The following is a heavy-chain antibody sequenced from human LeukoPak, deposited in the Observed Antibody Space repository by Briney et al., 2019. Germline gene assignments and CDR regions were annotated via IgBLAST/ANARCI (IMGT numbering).Heavy chain of an antibody. D-gene: IGHD1-26*01. CDR2: IIGSAYGPYGT. Sequence: PGGSLRLSCTASGLTFSSFAMTWVRQAPGKGLEWVSTIIGSAYGPYGTFYADSVKGRFTISRDDSKNILYLQMNSLRAEDTAVYYCAKNRGSGSRTQYHFDKWGQGTRVTVSS. CDR1: GLTFSSFA. V-gene: IGHV3-23*01. J-gene: IGHJ4*02. CDR3: AKNRGSGSRTQYHFDK.